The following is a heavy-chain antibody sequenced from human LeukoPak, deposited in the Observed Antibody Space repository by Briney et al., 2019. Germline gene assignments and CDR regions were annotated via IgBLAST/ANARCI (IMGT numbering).Heavy chain of an antibody. CDR3: ARDPRITGKSNYGMDV. CDR1: GGSISSSSYY. D-gene: IGHD3-16*01. CDR2: IYSGGTT. V-gene: IGHV3-53*01. J-gene: IGHJ6*02. Sequence: ETLSLTCTVSGGSISSSSYYWGWIRQPPGKGLEWVSIIYSGGTTYYADSVQGRFTISRDNSKNTVYLQMNSLRVEDTAVYYCARDPRITGKSNYGMDVWGQGTTVTVSS.